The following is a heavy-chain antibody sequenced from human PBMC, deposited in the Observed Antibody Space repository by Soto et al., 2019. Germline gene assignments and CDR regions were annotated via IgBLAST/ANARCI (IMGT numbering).Heavy chain of an antibody. CDR1: GFTFSSYA. CDR2: ISGSGGST. D-gene: IGHD1-26*01. V-gene: IGHV3-23*01. CDR3: AKGCRVLQLSWFDP. Sequence: GGSLRLSCAASGFTFSSYAMSWVRQALGKGLEWVSAISGSGGSTYYADSVKGRFTISRDNSKNTLYLQMNSLRAEDTAVYYCAKGCRVLQLSWFDPWGQGALVTVSS. J-gene: IGHJ5*02.